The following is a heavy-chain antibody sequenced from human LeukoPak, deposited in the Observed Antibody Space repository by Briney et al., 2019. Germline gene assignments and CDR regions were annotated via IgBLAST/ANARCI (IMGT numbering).Heavy chain of an antibody. Sequence: PSETLSLTCTVSGGSISSYYWSWIRQPPGKGLEWIGYIYYSGSTNYNPSLKSRVTISVDTSKNQSSLKLSSVTAADTAVYYCARVSYYGSGSYYGTFDYWGQGTLVTVSS. J-gene: IGHJ4*02. CDR3: ARVSYYGSGSYYGTFDY. CDR2: IYYSGST. D-gene: IGHD3-10*01. CDR1: GGSISSYY. V-gene: IGHV4-59*01.